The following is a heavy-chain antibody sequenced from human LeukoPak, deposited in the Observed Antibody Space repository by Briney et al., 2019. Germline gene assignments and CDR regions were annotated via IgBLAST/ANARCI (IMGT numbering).Heavy chain of an antibody. D-gene: IGHD1-7*01. CDR1: GTSITRTY. J-gene: IGHJ4*02. V-gene: IGHV4-59*08. CDR3: ARRGTSGNYQMLHFDS. CDR2: VYDTGDT. Sequence: PSETLSLTCTVSGTSITRTYWSWIRQPPGRGQESVGYVYDTGDTNYNPSLKSRVTMSLDTSKNQFSLTLSSVTAADTAIYYCARRGTSGNYQMLHFDSWGQGILVTVSS.